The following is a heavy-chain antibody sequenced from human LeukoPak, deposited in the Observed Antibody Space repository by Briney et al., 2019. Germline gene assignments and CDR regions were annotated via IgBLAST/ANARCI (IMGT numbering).Heavy chain of an antibody. V-gene: IGHV4-59*01. D-gene: IGHD6-6*01. J-gene: IGHJ4*02. CDR1: GGSISSYY. CDR2: IYYSGST. Sequence: SETLSLTCTVSGGSISSYYWSWIRQPPGKGLEWIGYIYYSGSTNYNPSLKSRVTISVDTSKNQFSLKLSSVTAADTAVYYCARETLIAARKRYFDYWGQGTLVTVSS. CDR3: ARETLIAARKRYFDY.